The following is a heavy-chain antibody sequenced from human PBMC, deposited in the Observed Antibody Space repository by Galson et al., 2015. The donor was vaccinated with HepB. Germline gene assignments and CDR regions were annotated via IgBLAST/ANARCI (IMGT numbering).Heavy chain of an antibody. Sequence: CAISGDSVSSNSAAWNWIRQSPSRGLEWLGRTYYRSKWYNDYAVSVKSRITINPDTSKNQFSLQLNSVTPEDTAVYYCAREYPYDFWSGYSPGGWFDPWGQGTLVTVSS. J-gene: IGHJ5*02. CDR1: GDSVSSNSAA. CDR3: AREYPYDFWSGYSPGGWFDP. D-gene: IGHD3-3*01. V-gene: IGHV6-1*01. CDR2: TYYRSKWYN.